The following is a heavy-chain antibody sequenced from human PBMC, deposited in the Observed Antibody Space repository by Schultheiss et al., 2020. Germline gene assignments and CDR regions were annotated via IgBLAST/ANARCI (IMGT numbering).Heavy chain of an antibody. D-gene: IGHD6-19*01. Sequence: SETLSLTCAVYGGSFSGYYWSWIRQPPGKGLEWIGEINHSGSTNYNPSLKSRVTISVDTSKNQFSLKLSSVTAADTAVYYCARGPLGLEEIWGQGTLVTVSS. CDR3: ARGPLGLEEI. V-gene: IGHV4-34*01. CDR1: GGSFSGYY. J-gene: IGHJ4*02. CDR2: INHSGST.